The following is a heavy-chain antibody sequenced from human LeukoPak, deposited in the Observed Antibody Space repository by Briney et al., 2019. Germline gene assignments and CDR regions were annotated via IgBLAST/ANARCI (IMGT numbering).Heavy chain of an antibody. CDR1: GGTFSSYA. D-gene: IGHD6-19*01. Sequence: PGSSVKVSCKASGGTFSSYAISWVRQAPGQGLEWMGGIIPIFGIANYAQKFQGRVTITADKSTSTAYMELSSLRSEDTAVYYCARASDRYSSGWSYGMDVWGQGTTVTVSS. CDR2: IIPIFGIA. CDR3: ARASDRYSSGWSYGMDV. J-gene: IGHJ6*02. V-gene: IGHV1-69*17.